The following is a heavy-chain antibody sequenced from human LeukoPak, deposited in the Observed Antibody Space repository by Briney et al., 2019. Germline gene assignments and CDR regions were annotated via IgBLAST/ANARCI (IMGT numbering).Heavy chain of an antibody. D-gene: IGHD3-9*01. J-gene: IGHJ4*02. CDR2: IRQDAFQA. CDR1: GFTFSSYW. CDR3: ARVAHATGSLDY. V-gene: IGHV3-7*04. Sequence: GGSLRLSCVDPGFTFSSYWMHWVRQAPGKGLEWLADIRQDAFQAYYADSVKGRFTISRDNSKNSVYLQMDGLRVEDTAVYYCARVAHATGSLDYWGQGTLVTVSS.